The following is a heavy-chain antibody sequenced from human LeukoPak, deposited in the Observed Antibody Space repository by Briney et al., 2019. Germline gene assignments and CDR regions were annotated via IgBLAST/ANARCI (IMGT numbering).Heavy chain of an antibody. CDR3: ARASSSWHYDAFDI. Sequence: GASVKVSCKASGYTFTSYDINWVRQATGQGLEWMGWMNPNSGNTGYAQKFQGRVTITRNTSISTAYMELSSLRSEDTAVYYCARASSSWHYDAFDIWGQGTMVTVSS. V-gene: IGHV1-8*03. CDR2: MNPNSGNT. CDR1: GYTFTSYD. D-gene: IGHD6-13*01. J-gene: IGHJ3*02.